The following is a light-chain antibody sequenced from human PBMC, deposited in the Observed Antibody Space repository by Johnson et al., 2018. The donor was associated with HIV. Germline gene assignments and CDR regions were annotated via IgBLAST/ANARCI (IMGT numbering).Light chain of an antibody. CDR2: DNH. V-gene: IGLV1-51*01. CDR1: SSNIGNNY. CDR3: GTWDSSLRGGV. J-gene: IGLJ1*01. Sequence: QSVLTQPPSVSAAPGQKVTISCSGSSSNIGNNYVSWYQQLPGTAPKLLIYDNHKRPSGIPDRFSGSKSGTSATLGITGLQTGDEADYYCGTWDSSLRGGVFGTGTKVTVL.